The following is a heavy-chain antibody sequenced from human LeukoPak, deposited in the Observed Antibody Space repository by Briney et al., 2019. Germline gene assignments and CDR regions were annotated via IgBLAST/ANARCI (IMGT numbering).Heavy chain of an antibody. CDR3: ARDRADYYDSSGYSDAFDI. Sequence: ASVKVSCKASGGTFSSYAISWVRQAPGQGLEWMGRIIPILGIANYAQKFQGRVTITADKSTSTAYMELSSLRSEDTAVYYCARDRADYYDSSGYSDAFDIWGQGTMVTVSS. CDR1: GGTFSSYA. J-gene: IGHJ3*02. CDR2: IIPILGIA. V-gene: IGHV1-69*04. D-gene: IGHD3-22*01.